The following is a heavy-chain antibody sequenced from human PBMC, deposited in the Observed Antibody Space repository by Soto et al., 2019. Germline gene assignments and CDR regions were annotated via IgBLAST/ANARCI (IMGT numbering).Heavy chain of an antibody. CDR2: IYPGDSDT. V-gene: IGHV5-51*01. CDR3: ARPARQRLIYFFDD. D-gene: IGHD6-25*01. J-gene: IGHJ4*02. Sequence: GESLKISCKGSGYSFSTYWIAWVRQMPGKGLEWMGVIYPGDSDTRYSPSFQGQVTISADKSINTAYLQWSSLKASDTAIYYCARPARQRLIYFFDDWGQGTLVTVSS. CDR1: GYSFSTYW.